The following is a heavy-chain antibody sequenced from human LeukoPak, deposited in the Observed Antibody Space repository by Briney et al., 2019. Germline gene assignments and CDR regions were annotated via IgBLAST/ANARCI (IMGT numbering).Heavy chain of an antibody. D-gene: IGHD4-17*01. V-gene: IGHV3-15*01. CDR3: VTVDDFGDYVDY. Sequence: GGSLRLSCAASGFTFSDAWMTWVRQAPGKGLEWVGRIKSKADSGTKDYAAPVKGRFTISRDDSKNTLYLQMKSLKTEDTAVYYCVTVDDFGDYVDYWGQGTLVTVSS. J-gene: IGHJ4*02. CDR1: GFTFSDAW. CDR2: IKSKADSGTK.